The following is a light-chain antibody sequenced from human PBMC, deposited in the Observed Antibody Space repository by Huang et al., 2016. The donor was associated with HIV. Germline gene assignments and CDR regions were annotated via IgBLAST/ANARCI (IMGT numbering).Light chain of an antibody. CDR1: QSVRNS. V-gene: IGKV3-11*01. J-gene: IGKJ1*01. Sequence: EIVLTQSPATLSLFPGERATLSCRASQSVRNSLAGYQQNPGQAPRLLLYDASNRATGIPARFSGSGSATDFTLTINSLEPEDFAVYYCQQRSNWPGTFGQGTKVEVK. CDR2: DAS. CDR3: QQRSNWPGT.